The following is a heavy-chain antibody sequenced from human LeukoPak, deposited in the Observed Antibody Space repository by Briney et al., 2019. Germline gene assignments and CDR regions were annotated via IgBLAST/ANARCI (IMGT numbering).Heavy chain of an antibody. J-gene: IGHJ4*02. V-gene: IGHV3-48*04. Sequence: GGSLRLSCAASGFTFSSYVMNWVRQVPGKGLEWVSYISSSSDNIYYADSVEGRFTISRDNAKNSLYLQMNSLGPEDTAMYYCARGPKWLSPPGFPDYWGQGTLVTVSS. CDR1: GFTFSSYV. D-gene: IGHD5-12*01. CDR2: ISSSSDNI. CDR3: ARGPKWLSPPGFPDY.